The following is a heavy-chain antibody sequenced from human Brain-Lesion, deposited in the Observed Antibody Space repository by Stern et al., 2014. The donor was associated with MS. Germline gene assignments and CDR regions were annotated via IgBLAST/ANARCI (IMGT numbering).Heavy chain of an antibody. Sequence: QLQESGPGLVKPSETLSLTCTVAGGSVSSTSYAWAWIRQPPGKGLEWIGTIYYSGNTYYSPPKKSRRTISRDTPKKHFSRQRGCGTAADTAVYYCAGEEDIRYCSGGSCTGNWFDPWGQGTLVTVSS. CDR1: GGSVSSTSYA. CDR2: IYYSGNT. J-gene: IGHJ5*02. D-gene: IGHD2-15*01. V-gene: IGHV4-39*02. CDR3: AGEEDIRYCSGGSCTGNWFDP.